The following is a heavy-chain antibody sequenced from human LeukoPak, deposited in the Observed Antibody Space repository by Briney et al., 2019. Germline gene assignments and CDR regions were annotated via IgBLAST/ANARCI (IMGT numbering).Heavy chain of an antibody. CDR1: GDSISNYY. D-gene: IGHD3-22*01. V-gene: IGHV4-59*08. J-gene: IGHJ4*02. CDR3: ARQGVEYYYDSSGCDY. Sequence: SETLSLTCTVSGDSISNYYWSWIQQPPGKGLEWIGNIYYSGRTNYNPSLKSRVTISVDTSKNQFSLKLSSVTAADTAVYYCARQGVEYYYDSSGCDYWGQGTLVTVSS. CDR2: IYYSGRT.